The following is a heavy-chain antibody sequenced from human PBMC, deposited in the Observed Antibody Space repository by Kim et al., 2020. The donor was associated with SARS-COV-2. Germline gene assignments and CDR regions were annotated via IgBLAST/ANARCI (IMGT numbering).Heavy chain of an antibody. J-gene: IGHJ4*02. Sequence: GGSLRLSCAASGFTFSSYAMSWVRQAPGKGLEWVSAISGSGGSTYYADSVKGRFTISRDNSKNTLYLQMNSLRAEDTAVYYCAKDSSSWYAVSDYFDYWGQGTLVTVSS. CDR1: GFTFSSYA. D-gene: IGHD6-13*01. V-gene: IGHV3-23*01. CDR3: AKDSSSWYAVSDYFDY. CDR2: ISGSGGST.